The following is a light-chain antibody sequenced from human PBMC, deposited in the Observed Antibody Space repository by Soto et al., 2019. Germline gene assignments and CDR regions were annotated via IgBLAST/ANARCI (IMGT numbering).Light chain of an antibody. CDR2: DAS. CDR3: QQYNSWWT. J-gene: IGKJ1*01. CDR1: QSISSW. Sequence: DIQMTQSPSTLSASVGDRVTITCRASQSISSWLAWYQQEPGKAPKLLIYDASSLESGVPSRFSGSGSGTEFTLTISSLQPDDFATYYCQQYNSWWTFGQGTKVEIK. V-gene: IGKV1-5*01.